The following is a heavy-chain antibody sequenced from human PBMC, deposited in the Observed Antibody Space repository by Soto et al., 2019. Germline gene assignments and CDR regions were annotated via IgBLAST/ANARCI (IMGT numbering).Heavy chain of an antibody. J-gene: IGHJ6*02. CDR3: ARIKGDVDTAMETHYYGMDV. V-gene: IGHV1-18*01. Sequence: ASVKVSCKASGYTSTSYGISWVRQAPGQGLEWMGWISAYNGNTNYAQKLQGRVTMTTDTSTGTAYMELRSLRSDDTAVYYCARIKGDVDTAMETHYYGMDVWGQ. CDR2: ISAYNGNT. CDR1: GYTSTSYG. D-gene: IGHD5-18*01.